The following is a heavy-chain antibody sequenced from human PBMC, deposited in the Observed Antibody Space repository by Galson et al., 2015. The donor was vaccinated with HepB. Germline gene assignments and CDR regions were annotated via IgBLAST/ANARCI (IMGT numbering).Heavy chain of an antibody. V-gene: IGHV3-30*04. J-gene: IGHJ4*02. Sequence: SLRLSCAASGFTFSSYAMHWVRQAPGKGLEWVAVISYDGSNKYYADSVKGRFTISRDNSKNTLYLQMNSLRAEDTAVYYCARERAAAGKRVGVPAKGYFDYWGQGTLVTVSS. CDR1: GFTFSSYA. D-gene: IGHD6-13*01. CDR3: ARERAAAGKRVGVPAKGYFDY. CDR2: ISYDGSNK.